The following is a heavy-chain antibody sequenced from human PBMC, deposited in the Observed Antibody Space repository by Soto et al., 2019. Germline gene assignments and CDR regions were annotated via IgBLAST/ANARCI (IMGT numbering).Heavy chain of an antibody. J-gene: IGHJ4*02. CDR1: GGSFSGYY. Sequence: LSLTCAVYGGSFSGYYWSWTRQPPGKGLEWIGEINHSGSTNYNPSLKSRVTISVDTSKNQFSLKLSSVTAADTAVYYCARVGGYSYGYFDYWGQGTLVTVSS. D-gene: IGHD5-18*01. CDR3: ARVGGYSYGYFDY. V-gene: IGHV4-34*01. CDR2: INHSGST.